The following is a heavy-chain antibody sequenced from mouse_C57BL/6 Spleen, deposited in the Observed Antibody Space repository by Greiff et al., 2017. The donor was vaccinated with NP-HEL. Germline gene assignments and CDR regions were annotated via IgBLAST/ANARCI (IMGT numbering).Heavy chain of an antibody. Sequence: EVKLQQSGPELVKPGASVKISCKASGYSFTGYYMNWVKQSPEKSLEWIGEINPSTGGTTYNQKFKAKATLTVDKSSSTAYMQLKSLTSEDSAVYYCARSPGSIYNWYFDVWGTGTTVTVSS. CDR2: INPSTGGT. J-gene: IGHJ1*03. V-gene: IGHV1-42*01. D-gene: IGHD1-1*01. CDR1: GYSFTGYY. CDR3: ARSPGSIYNWYFDV.